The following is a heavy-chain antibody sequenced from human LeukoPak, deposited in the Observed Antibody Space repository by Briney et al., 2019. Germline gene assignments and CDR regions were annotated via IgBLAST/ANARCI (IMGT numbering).Heavy chain of an antibody. J-gene: IGHJ4*02. CDR1: GYTFTSYD. D-gene: IGHD3-3*01. CDR3: ARGAPYDFWSGYYGTPFDY. V-gene: IGHV1-8*01. CDR2: MNPNSGNT. Sequence: ASVKVSCKASGYTFTSYDINWVRQATGQGLEWMGWMNPNSGNTGYAQKFQGRVTMTRNTSISTAYMELSSLRSEDTAVYYRARGAPYDFWSGYYGTPFDYWGQGTLVTVSS.